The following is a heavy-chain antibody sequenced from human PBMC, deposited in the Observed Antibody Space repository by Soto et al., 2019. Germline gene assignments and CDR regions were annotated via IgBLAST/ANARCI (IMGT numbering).Heavy chain of an antibody. Sequence: ASVKVSCKASGYTFISYGISWVRQAPGQGLEWMGWISGYNGNTNYEQKFQGRVTMTTDRSTSTAYMELRSLRSGDTAVYYCARAVGDFWSGSWVYYYMDVWGKGTTVTVSS. CDR3: ARAVGDFWSGSWVYYYMDV. V-gene: IGHV1-18*01. J-gene: IGHJ6*03. CDR1: GYTFISYG. D-gene: IGHD3-3*01. CDR2: ISGYNGNT.